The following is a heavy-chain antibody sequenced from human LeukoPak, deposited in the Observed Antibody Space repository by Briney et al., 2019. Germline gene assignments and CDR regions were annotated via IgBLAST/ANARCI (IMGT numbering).Heavy chain of an antibody. Sequence: ETLSLTCTVSGGSISSYYWSWIRQPPGKGLEWIGYIYYSGSTNYNPSLKSRVTISVDTSKNQSSLKLSSVTAADTAVYYCARDSSGYYRRFDYWGQGTLVTVSS. V-gene: IGHV4-59*01. CDR1: GGSISSYY. J-gene: IGHJ4*02. CDR2: IYYSGST. CDR3: ARDSSGYYRRFDY. D-gene: IGHD3-22*01.